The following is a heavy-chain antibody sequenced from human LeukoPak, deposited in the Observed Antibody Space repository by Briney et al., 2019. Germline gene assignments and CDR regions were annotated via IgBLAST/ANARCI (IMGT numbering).Heavy chain of an antibody. CDR3: ASPYCSSTSCYARNWYFDL. Sequence: ASVTVSCMASGYTFTGYYMHWVRQAPGQGLEWMGWIYPNRCGTNYAQTFQGRVTMTRDTSISTAYMELSRLRSDDTAVYYCASPYCSSTSCYARNWYFDLWGRGTLVTVSS. CDR2: IYPNRCGT. J-gene: IGHJ2*01. V-gene: IGHV1-2*02. D-gene: IGHD2-2*01. CDR1: GYTFTGYY.